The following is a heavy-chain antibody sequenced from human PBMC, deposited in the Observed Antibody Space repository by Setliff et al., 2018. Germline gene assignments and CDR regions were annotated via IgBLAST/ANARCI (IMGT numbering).Heavy chain of an antibody. V-gene: IGHV1-69*05. CDR1: GATFSSYG. J-gene: IGHJ3*01. Sequence: GASVKVSCKASGATFSSYGISWVRQAPGQGLEWMGGTIPIFGTTDYAQKFQGRVTIITDESTSTAFMQLSSLRFEDTAVYYCAREGVVDANCGSFDVWGQGTVVTVSS. CDR3: AREGVVDANCGSFDV. D-gene: IGHD2-15*01. CDR2: TIPIFGTT.